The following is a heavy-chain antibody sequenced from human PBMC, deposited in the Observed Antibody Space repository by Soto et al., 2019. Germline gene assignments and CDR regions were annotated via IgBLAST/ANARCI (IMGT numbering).Heavy chain of an antibody. V-gene: IGHV1-69*13. J-gene: IGHJ4*02. CDR1: GGTFSSYA. CDR2: IIPIFGTA. Sequence: ASVKVSCKASGGTFSSYAISWVRQAPGQGLEWMGGIIPIFGTANYAQKFQGRVTITADESTSTAYMELSSLRSEDTAVYYCARDMTYYYVISGHSSYFDYWGQGPLVTVSS. D-gene: IGHD3-22*01. CDR3: ARDMTYYYVISGHSSYFDY.